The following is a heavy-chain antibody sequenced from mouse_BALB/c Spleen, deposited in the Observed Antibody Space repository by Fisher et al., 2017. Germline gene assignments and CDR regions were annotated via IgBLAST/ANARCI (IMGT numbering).Heavy chain of an antibody. CDR3: ARSSPLGDYAMDY. Sequence: KGKATLTADKSSNTAYMQLSSLTSEDSAVYFCARSSPLGDYAMDYWGQGTSVTVSS. J-gene: IGHJ4*01. V-gene: IGHV1-54*02. D-gene: IGHD3-3*01.